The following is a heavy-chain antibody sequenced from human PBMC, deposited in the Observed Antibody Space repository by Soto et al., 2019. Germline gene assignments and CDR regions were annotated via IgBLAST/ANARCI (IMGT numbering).Heavy chain of an antibody. CDR1: GFSLSTSGVG. CDR2: IYWDDDK. Sequence: GSGPTLVNPTQTLTLTCTFSGFSLSTSGVGVGWIRQPPGKALEWLALIYWDDDKRYSPSLKSRLTITKDTSKNQVVLTMTNMDPVDTATYYCAHRRPLLDSSWPNWFDPWGQGTLVTVSS. CDR3: AHRRPLLDSSWPNWFDP. J-gene: IGHJ5*02. D-gene: IGHD6-13*01. V-gene: IGHV2-5*02.